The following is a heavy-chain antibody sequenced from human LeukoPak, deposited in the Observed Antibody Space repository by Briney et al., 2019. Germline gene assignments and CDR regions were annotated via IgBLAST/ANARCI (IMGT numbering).Heavy chain of an antibody. CDR2: IKPDETET. Sequence: PGGSLRLSCAASGFPFSSSWMNWVRQAPGKGLEWVANIKPDETETYYVGSVKGRFTISRDTAKNSLYLQMNSLRAEDTAVYYCARDLLYKALDYWGQGTLVTVSS. D-gene: IGHD3-16*01. CDR3: ARDLLYKALDY. J-gene: IGHJ4*02. V-gene: IGHV3-7*01. CDR1: GFPFSSSW.